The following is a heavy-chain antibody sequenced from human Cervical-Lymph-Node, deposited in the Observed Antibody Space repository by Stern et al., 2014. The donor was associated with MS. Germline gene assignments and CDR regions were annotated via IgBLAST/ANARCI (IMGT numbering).Heavy chain of an antibody. Sequence: VQLVESGGGLVKPGGSLRLSCAASGFTFSDYYMSWIRQAPGKGLEWVSYISSSSSYPNYADSVKGRFTISRDNAKNSLYLQMNSLRAEDTAVYYCARGRLRAVTTVTAALEYWGQGTLVTVSS. J-gene: IGHJ4*02. CDR2: ISSSSSYP. D-gene: IGHD4-17*01. CDR3: ARGRLRAVTTVTAALEY. V-gene: IGHV3-11*06. CDR1: GFTFSDYY.